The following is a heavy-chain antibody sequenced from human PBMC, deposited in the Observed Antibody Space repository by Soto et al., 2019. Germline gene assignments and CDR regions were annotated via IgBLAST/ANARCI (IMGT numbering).Heavy chain of an antibody. CDR2: INTKFGAT. J-gene: IGHJ2*01. CDR1: GGSFSKKA. V-gene: IGHV1-69*01. Sequence: QVQLVQSGAELKKPGSSVTVSCEASGGSFSKKAISWVRQAPGQGLEWMGGINTKFGATTYAPKFQGRITITADESTNAVNRALSGLTSEDTAVYYCARGASSGFEYWYFELWGRGTVVSVSS. D-gene: IGHD5-12*01. CDR3: ARGASSGFEYWYFEL.